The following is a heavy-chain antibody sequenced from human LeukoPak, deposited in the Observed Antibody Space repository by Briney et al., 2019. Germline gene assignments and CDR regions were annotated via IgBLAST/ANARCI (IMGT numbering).Heavy chain of an antibody. CDR3: TRDEF. V-gene: IGHV3-7*05. CDR1: GFTFSNYL. Sequence: GALTLSCAGSGFTFSNYLMSWVRQAPGKGLGWVANMKKDGSEKYYVDSVKGRFTISRDNAKNSLYLQMDSLRAEDTAVYYCTRDEFWGQGTMVTVSS. CDR2: MKKDGSEK. J-gene: IGHJ3*01.